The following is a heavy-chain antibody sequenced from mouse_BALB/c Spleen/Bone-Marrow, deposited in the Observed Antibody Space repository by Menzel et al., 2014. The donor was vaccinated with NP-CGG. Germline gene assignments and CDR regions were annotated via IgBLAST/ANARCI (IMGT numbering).Heavy chain of an antibody. CDR3: ARESSAGYYSDY. CDR1: GYTFTDYN. CDR2: IYPYNGGT. J-gene: IGHJ2*01. D-gene: IGHD3-2*02. V-gene: IGHV1S29*02. Sequence: EVKLMESGPELVKPGASVKISCKASGYTFTDYNMHWVKQSHGKSLEWIGYIYPYNGGTGYNQKFKSKATLTVDNSSSTAYMELRSLTSEDSAVYYCARESSAGYYSDYWGQGTTLTVSS.